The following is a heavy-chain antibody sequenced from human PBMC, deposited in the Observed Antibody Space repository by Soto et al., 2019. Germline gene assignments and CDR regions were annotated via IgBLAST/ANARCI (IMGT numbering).Heavy chain of an antibody. Sequence: EVQLVESGGGLVQPGGSLRLSCVASGIPVSSNYMTWVRQAPGKGLEWVSVLHSGGDIYYANSVKGRFTISRHDSTKTLFLQMNSLTAEDTAVYYCARDGPYYYASRMDVWGQGTTVTVSS. CDR2: LHSGGDI. CDR3: ARDGPYYYASRMDV. J-gene: IGHJ6*02. D-gene: IGHD3-10*01. V-gene: IGHV3-53*04. CDR1: GIPVSSNY.